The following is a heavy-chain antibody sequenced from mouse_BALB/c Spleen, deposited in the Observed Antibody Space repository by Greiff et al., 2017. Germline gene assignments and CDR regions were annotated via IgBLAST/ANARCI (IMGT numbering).Heavy chain of an antibody. D-gene: IGHD1-2*01. V-gene: IGHV5-6-3*01. Sequence: EGMLVESGGGLVQPGGSLKLSCAASGFTFSSYGMSWVRQTPDKRLELVATINSNGGSTYYPDSVKGRFTISRDNAKNTLYLQMSSLKSEDTAMYYCARALITTATWFAYWGQGTLVTVSA. J-gene: IGHJ3*01. CDR1: GFTFSSYG. CDR3: ARALITTATWFAY. CDR2: INSNGGST.